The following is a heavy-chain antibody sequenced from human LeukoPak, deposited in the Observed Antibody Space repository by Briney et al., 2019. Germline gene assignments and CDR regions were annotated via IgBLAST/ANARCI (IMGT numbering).Heavy chain of an antibody. Sequence: SETLSLTCTVSGGSIRNYYWSWIRQSPGKGLEWLGYVYSSGSTNYNPSLKSRVTISVDTSKNQFSLKLSSVTAADTAVYYCARVGAYDFWSGQDLNYWFDPWGQGTLVTVSS. D-gene: IGHD3-3*01. CDR1: GGSIRNYY. CDR3: ARVGAYDFWSGQDLNYWFDP. V-gene: IGHV4-59*01. J-gene: IGHJ5*02. CDR2: VYSSGST.